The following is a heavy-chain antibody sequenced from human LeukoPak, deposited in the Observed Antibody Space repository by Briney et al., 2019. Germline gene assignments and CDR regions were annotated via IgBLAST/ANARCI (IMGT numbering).Heavy chain of an antibody. Sequence: GFIYYSGSTNSNPSLKSRVTISVDTSKNQFSLKLSSVTAADTAVYYCARDRRRDSSSWYYFDYWGQGTLVTVSS. CDR3: ARDRRRDSSSWYYFDY. J-gene: IGHJ4*02. D-gene: IGHD6-13*01. CDR2: IYYSGST. V-gene: IGHV4-59*01.